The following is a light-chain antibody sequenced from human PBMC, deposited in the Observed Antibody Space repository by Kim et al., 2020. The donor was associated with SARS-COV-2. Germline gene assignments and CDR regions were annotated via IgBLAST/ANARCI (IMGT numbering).Light chain of an antibody. CDR1: HTVSSSY. Sequence: EIVLTQSPGTLSLSPGERATLSCRASHTVSSSYLAWYQQKPGQAPRLLIYGASSRATGIPDRFSGSGSGTDFTLTISRLEPEDFAVYYCQQYGSLPRTFGQGTKLEI. V-gene: IGKV3-20*01. CDR2: GAS. J-gene: IGKJ2*01. CDR3: QQYGSLPRT.